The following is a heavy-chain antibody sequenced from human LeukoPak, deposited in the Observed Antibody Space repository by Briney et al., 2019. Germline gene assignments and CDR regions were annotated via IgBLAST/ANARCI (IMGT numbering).Heavy chain of an antibody. CDR1: GGFISSYH. Sequence: SETLFLTCTVSGGFISSYHWIWIRQPDGKGREWIGRLYTSGSTNYNPSLKSRVTMSVDTSKNQFSLKLSSVTAADTAVYYCARDYLVVAATFNWFDPWGQGTLVTVSS. V-gene: IGHV4-4*07. CDR2: LYTSGST. D-gene: IGHD2-15*01. J-gene: IGHJ5*02. CDR3: ARDYLVVAATFNWFDP.